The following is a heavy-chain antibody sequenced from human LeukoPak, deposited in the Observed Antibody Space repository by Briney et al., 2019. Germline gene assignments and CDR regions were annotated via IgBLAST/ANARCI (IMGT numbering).Heavy chain of an antibody. CDR3: ANVDRDAYNWGDDTFDI. D-gene: IGHD5-24*01. Sequence: GGSLRLSCAASGFIFSKYGMNSVRQASGKGLEWVAFISSDGSDKSYADSVKGRFTISRDNSKNTVYLEMNSLRADVTVVYYGANVDRDAYNWGDDTFDIWGPGTMVTVSS. CDR1: GFIFSKYG. V-gene: IGHV3-30*18. J-gene: IGHJ3*02. CDR2: ISSDGSDK.